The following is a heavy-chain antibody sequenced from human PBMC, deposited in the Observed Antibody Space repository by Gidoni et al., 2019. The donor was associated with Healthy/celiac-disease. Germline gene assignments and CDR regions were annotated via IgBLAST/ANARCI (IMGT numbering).Heavy chain of an antibody. CDR2: IKSKTDGGTT. V-gene: IGHV3-15*01. CDR3: SRDIVVVPAAPRLYGMDV. CDR1: GVTFSNAW. J-gene: IGHJ6*02. D-gene: IGHD2-2*01. Sequence: EVQLVESGGGLVKPGGSLRLSCAASGVTFSNAWMSWVRQAPGKGLEWVGRIKSKTDGGTTDYAAPVKGRFTISRDDSKNTLYLQMNSLKTEDTAVYYCSRDIVVVPAAPRLYGMDVWGQGTTVTVSS.